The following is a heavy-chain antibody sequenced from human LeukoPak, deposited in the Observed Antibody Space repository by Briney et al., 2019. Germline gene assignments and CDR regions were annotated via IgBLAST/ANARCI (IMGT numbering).Heavy chain of an antibody. CDR2: ISAGGSGT. CDR3: AKRSVTGTYYLDY. CDR1: GFTFSSYA. V-gene: IGHV3-23*01. J-gene: IGHJ4*02. Sequence: GGSLRLSCAASGFTFSSYAMSWVRQAPGKGLDRVSSISAGGSGTYYADSVKGRFTISRDNSKDTLYLQMNSLRAEDTAVYYCAKRSVTGTYYLDYWGQGTLVPVSS. D-gene: IGHD6-19*01.